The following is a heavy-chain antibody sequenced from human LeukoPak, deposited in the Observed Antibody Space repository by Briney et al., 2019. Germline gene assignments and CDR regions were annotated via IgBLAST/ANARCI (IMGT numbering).Heavy chain of an antibody. CDR2: ISAYNGNT. CDR3: ARDYYYGSGSYYPIDY. V-gene: IGHV1-18*01. J-gene: IGHJ4*02. Sequence: ASVKVSCKASGYTFTSYGISWLRQAPGQGLEWMGWISAYNGNTNYAQKLQGRVTMTTDTSTSTAYMELRSLRSDDTAVYYCARDYYYGSGSYYPIDYWGQGTLVTVSS. CDR1: GYTFTSYG. D-gene: IGHD3-10*01.